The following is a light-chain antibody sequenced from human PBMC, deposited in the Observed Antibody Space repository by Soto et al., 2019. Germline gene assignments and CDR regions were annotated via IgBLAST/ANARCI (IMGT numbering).Light chain of an antibody. V-gene: IGKV3-15*01. J-gene: IGKJ1*01. CDR3: QQYNNWPPT. CDR2: GAS. Sequence: EIVMTQSPATLSVSPGERATLSCRASQSVSSNLAWYQQKPGQAPRLLIYGASTRATGIPARFSGSGSGTEFTHTISSLQSEDFAVYYCQQYNNWPPTVGQGTKVDSK. CDR1: QSVSSN.